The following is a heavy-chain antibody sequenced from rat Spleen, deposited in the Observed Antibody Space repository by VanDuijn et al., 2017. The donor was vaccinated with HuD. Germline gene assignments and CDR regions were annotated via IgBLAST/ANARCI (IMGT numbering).Heavy chain of an antibody. D-gene: IGHD1-3*01. CDR2: ITHIGANS. CDR3: TRDGYGSYFDY. V-gene: IGHV5-31*01. CDR1: GFTFSDYA. J-gene: IGHJ2*01. Sequence: EVQVVESGGGLVQPGRSLKFSCVASGFTFSDYAMTWIRQAPGKGLEWVATITHIGANSYYPDSVKGRFTISRDIAKSNLFLQMNSLRSEDTANYYCTRDGYGSYFDYWGQGVMVTVSS.